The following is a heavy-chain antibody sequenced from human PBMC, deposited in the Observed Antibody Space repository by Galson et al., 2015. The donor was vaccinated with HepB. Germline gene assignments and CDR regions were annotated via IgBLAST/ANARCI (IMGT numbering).Heavy chain of an antibody. CDR1: GFTFSSYS. CDR3: ARVDEWSYDSSFYFDY. CDR2: ISSSSSTI. V-gene: IGHV3-48*01. D-gene: IGHD3-22*01. Sequence: SLRLSCAASGFTFSSYSMNWVRQAPGKGLEWVSYISSSSSTIYYADSVKGRFTISRDNAKNSLYLQMNSLRAEDTAVYYCARVDEWSYDSSFYFDYWGQGTLVTVSS. J-gene: IGHJ4*02.